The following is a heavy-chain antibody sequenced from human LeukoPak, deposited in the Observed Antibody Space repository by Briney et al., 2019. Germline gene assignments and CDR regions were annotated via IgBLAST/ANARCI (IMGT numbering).Heavy chain of an antibody. J-gene: IGHJ4*02. CDR2: ISWNSDRI. V-gene: IGHV3-9*01. CDR1: GIILDDYA. CDR3: AKDRMNIVLIAPDY. Sequence: GRSLRLSCAASGIILDDYAMHWVRQAPGKGLEWVSGISWNSDRIGYAESVKGRFTISRDNSKNTLYLQMNSLRAEDTAVYYCAKDRMNIVLIAPDYWGQGTLVTVSS. D-gene: IGHD2-8*01.